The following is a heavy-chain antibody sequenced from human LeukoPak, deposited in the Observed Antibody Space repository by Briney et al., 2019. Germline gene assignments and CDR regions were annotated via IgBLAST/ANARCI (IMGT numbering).Heavy chain of an antibody. D-gene: IGHD4-17*01. CDR1: GFTFSSYA. J-gene: IGHJ4*02. CDR3: ARHSFGDYEFWFDY. CDR2: ILYDGSNK. Sequence: GGSLRLSCAASGFTFSSYAMSWVRQAPGKGLEWVAVILYDGSNKYYADSVKGRFTISRDNSKNTLYLQMNSLRAEDTAVYYCARHSFGDYEFWFDYWGQGTLVTVSS. V-gene: IGHV3-30*03.